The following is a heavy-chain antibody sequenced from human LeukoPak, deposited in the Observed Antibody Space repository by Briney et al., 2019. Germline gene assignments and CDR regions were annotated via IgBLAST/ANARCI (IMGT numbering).Heavy chain of an antibody. D-gene: IGHD3-3*01. CDR3: AIFHKYEFWSGYYYYYMDV. V-gene: IGHV4-59*12. CDR2: IYYSGST. Sequence: SETLSLTCTVAGGSISSYYWSWIRQPPGRGLEWVGYIYYSGSTNYNPSLKSRVTISVDTSKNQFSLKLSSVTDADTAVYYCAIFHKYEFWSGYYYYYMDVWGKGTTVTVSS. J-gene: IGHJ6*03. CDR1: GGSISSYY.